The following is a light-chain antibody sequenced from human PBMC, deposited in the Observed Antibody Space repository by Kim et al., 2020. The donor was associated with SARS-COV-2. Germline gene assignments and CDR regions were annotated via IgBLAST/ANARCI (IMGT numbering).Light chain of an antibody. Sequence: QSALTQPASVSGSPGQSITISCTGTSSDVGGYNYVSWYQQHPGKAPKLMIYDVSNRSSGVSNRFSGSKSDNTASLTISGLQAEDEADYYCSSYTSSSTVVFGGGTQLTVL. CDR2: DVS. CDR3: SSYTSSSTVV. V-gene: IGLV2-14*03. J-gene: IGLJ2*01. CDR1: SSDVGGYNY.